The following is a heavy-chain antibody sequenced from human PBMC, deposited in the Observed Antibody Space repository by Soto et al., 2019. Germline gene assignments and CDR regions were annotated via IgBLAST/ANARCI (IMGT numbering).Heavy chain of an antibody. CDR2: ISAYNDNK. J-gene: IGHJ4*02. D-gene: IGHD4-17*01. CDR3: SRARATVTTERALGY. CDR1: GYTFYSYD. Sequence: ASVKVSCKASGYTFYSYDITWVRQAPGQGLEWMGTISAYNDNKNLPQTLQGRVTMTIDKSTATAYMELKNMTSDDTAVYYCSRARATVTTERALGYWGQGTLVTVSS. V-gene: IGHV1-18*01.